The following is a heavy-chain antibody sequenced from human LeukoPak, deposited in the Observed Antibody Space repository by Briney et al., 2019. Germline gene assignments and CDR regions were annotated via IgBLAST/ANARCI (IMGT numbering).Heavy chain of an antibody. CDR1: GYTFPDYG. V-gene: IGHV1-18*01. Sequence: ASVKVSCKASGYTFPDYGISWVRQAPGQGLEWMGWISADIGNTNYAQNFQGRVTMTRDRSTSTGYMELTSLTSDDTAVYYCARDRLGYCGYGSCSLFDNWGQGTLVTVSS. D-gene: IGHD2-15*01. CDR3: ARDRLGYCGYGSCSLFDN. J-gene: IGHJ4*02. CDR2: ISADIGNT.